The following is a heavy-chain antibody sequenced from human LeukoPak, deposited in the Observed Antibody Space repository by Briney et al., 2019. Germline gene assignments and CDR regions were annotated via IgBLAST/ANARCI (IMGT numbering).Heavy chain of an antibody. V-gene: IGHV4-59*08. CDR1: GGSISSFH. CDR2: IYYSGST. J-gene: IGHJ4*02. D-gene: IGHD6-19*01. CDR3: ARRGTSGWNFDY. Sequence: SETLSPTCTVSGGSISSFHWSWIRQPPGKGLEWVGYIYYSGSTNYNPSLKSRVTMSADTSKNQFSLNLSSVTAADTAVYYCARRGTSGWNFDYWGQGTLVTVSS.